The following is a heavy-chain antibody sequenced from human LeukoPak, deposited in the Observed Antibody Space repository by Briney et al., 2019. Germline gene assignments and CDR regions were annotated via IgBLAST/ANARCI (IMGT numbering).Heavy chain of an antibody. CDR2: FYTSESS. Sequence: SETLSLTCTVSGGSISSYYWSWIRQPAGKGLEWIGRFYTSESSNYNPSLKSRVTMSVDTSKNQFSLKLSSVTAADTAVYYCARAVRGSTAFHYHYYYMDVWGKGTTVAVSS. CDR3: ARAVRGSTAFHYHYYYMDV. CDR1: GGSISSYY. V-gene: IGHV4-4*07. J-gene: IGHJ6*03. D-gene: IGHD3-10*02.